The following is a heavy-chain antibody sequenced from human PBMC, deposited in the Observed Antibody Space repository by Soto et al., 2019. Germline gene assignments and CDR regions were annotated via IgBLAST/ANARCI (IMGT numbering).Heavy chain of an antibody. CDR3: AKRLWAISGRFHF. Sequence: DVQLLESGGGLVQPGGSMRLSCTSSGFKFSAFTMDWVRQAPGKGLEWVSEINPIGDATNYATSVKGRFTISRDNFRNTLYLQMDSLRVDDTAMYYCAKRLWAISGRFHFWGRGTLVTVSS. CDR2: INPIGDAT. J-gene: IGHJ4*02. D-gene: IGHD6-19*01. V-gene: IGHV3-23*01. CDR1: GFKFSAFT.